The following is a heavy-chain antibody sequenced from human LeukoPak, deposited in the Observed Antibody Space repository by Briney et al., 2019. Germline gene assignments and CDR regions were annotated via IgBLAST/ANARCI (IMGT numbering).Heavy chain of an antibody. CDR3: ARDHGETFDY. CDR2: ISSSGSTI. Sequence: GGSLRLSCAASGFTFSSYEMNWVRQAPRKGLEWVSYISSSGSTIYYADSVKGRFTISRDNAKNSLYLQMNSLRAEDTAVYYCARDHGETFDYWGQGTLVTVSS. V-gene: IGHV3-48*03. CDR1: GFTFSSYE. J-gene: IGHJ4*02. D-gene: IGHD7-27*01.